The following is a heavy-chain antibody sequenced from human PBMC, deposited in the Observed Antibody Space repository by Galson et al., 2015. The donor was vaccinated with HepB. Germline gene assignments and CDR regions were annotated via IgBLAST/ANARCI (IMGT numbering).Heavy chain of an antibody. CDR1: GFTFSSYA. D-gene: IGHD3-3*01. CDR2: ISGNGGST. J-gene: IGHJ4*02. CDR3: AREASYDFWSGFVDY. Sequence: SLRLSCAASGFTFSSYAMSWVRQAPGKGLEWVSAISGNGGSTYYADSVKGRFTVSRDNSKNTLYLQMNSLRAEDTAVYYCAREASYDFWSGFVDYWGQGTLVTVPS. V-gene: IGHV3-23*01.